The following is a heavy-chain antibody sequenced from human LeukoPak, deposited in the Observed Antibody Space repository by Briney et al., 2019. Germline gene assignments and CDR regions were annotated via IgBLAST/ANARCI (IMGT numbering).Heavy chain of an antibody. V-gene: IGHV4-59*01. Sequence: PSETLSLTCTVSGGSISSYYWSWIRQPPGKGLEWIGYIYYSGSTNYNPSLKSRVTISVDTSKNQFSLKLSSVTAADTAVYYCARNPMDYDSSGSSRDAFDIWGQGTMVTVSS. CDR1: GGSISSYY. J-gene: IGHJ3*02. D-gene: IGHD3-22*01. CDR2: IYYSGST. CDR3: ARNPMDYDSSGSSRDAFDI.